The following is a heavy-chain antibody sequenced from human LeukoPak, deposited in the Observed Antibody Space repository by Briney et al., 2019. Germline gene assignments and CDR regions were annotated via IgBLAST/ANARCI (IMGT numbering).Heavy chain of an antibody. Sequence: GASVKVSCKASGYTFTSYYMHWERQAPVQGLDWIGIINPSGGSTSYAQKFQGRVTMTRDTSTSTVYMELSSLRSGDTAVYYCARDGVVAATVWFDPWGQGTLVTVSS. CDR1: GYTFTSYY. J-gene: IGHJ5*02. CDR2: INPSGGST. D-gene: IGHD2-15*01. V-gene: IGHV1-46*01. CDR3: ARDGVVAATVWFDP.